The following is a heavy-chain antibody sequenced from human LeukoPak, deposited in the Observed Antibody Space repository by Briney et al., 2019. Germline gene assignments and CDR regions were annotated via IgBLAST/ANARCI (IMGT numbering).Heavy chain of an antibody. V-gene: IGHV1-69*04. Sequence: SVTVSCKASGGTFSGYAISWVRQAPGQGLEWMGRIIPILGIANYAQKFQGRVTITADKSTSTAYMELSSLRSEDTAVYYCASGPAYCGGDCTQRMDFHHWGQGTLVTVSS. CDR3: ASGPAYCGGDCTQRMDFHH. J-gene: IGHJ1*01. D-gene: IGHD2-21*02. CDR2: IIPILGIA. CDR1: GGTFSGYA.